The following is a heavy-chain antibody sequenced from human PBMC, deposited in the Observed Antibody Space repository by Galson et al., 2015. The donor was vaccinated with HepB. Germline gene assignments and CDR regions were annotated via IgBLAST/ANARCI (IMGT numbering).Heavy chain of an antibody. V-gene: IGHV3-11*01. CDR1: GFTFSDYY. Sequence: SLRLSCAASGFTFSDYYMSWIRQAPGKGLEWASYISSSGSTIYYADSVKGRFTISRDNAKNSLYLQMNSLRAEDTAVYYCARSAEDFWSPGVVDYWGQGTLVTVSS. CDR2: ISSSGSTI. CDR3: ARSAEDFWSPGVVDY. J-gene: IGHJ4*02. D-gene: IGHD3-3*01.